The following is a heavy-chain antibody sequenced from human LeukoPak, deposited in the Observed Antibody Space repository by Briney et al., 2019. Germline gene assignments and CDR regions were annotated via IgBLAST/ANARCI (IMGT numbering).Heavy chain of an antibody. J-gene: IGHJ4*02. CDR2: IRYDGTNK. V-gene: IGHV3-30*02. CDR3: AKDRETYSYFDY. Sequence: GGSLRLSCAASGFTFSSYGMHWVRQAPGKGLAWVAFIRYDGTNKYYADSVKGRFTISRDNSKITLYLQMNSLRAEDTAVYYCAKDRETYSYFDYWGQGTLVTVSS. CDR1: GFTFSSYG. D-gene: IGHD2-15*01.